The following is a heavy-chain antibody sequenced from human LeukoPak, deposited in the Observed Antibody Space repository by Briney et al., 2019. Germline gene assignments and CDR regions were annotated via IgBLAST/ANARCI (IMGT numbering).Heavy chain of an antibody. CDR3: AGCRGYDTRDLDY. CDR2: ISSTSSDM. J-gene: IGHJ4*02. D-gene: IGHD3-22*01. CDR1: EFTFSHYR. V-gene: IGHV3-21*01. Sequence: GGSLRLSCAASEFTFSHYRMFWVRQAPGKGLEWVSSISSTSSDMYYADSVKGRFTISRDNAKNSLYLQMNSLRVEDTALYYCAGCRGYDTRDLDYWGQGTPVTVSS.